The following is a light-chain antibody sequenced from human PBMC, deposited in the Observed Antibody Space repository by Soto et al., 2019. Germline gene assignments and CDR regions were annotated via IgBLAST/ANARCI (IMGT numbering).Light chain of an antibody. CDR2: DVS. V-gene: IGLV2-14*01. CDR3: SSYTSSSTRV. J-gene: IGLJ1*01. CDR1: SSDVGGYNY. Sequence: QSALTQPASVSGSPGQSITISCTGTSSDVGGYNYVSWYQQHPGKAPKLMIYDVSNRPPGVSNRFSGSKSGNTASLTISGLQAEDEADYYCSSYTSSSTRVFGTGTKLNVL.